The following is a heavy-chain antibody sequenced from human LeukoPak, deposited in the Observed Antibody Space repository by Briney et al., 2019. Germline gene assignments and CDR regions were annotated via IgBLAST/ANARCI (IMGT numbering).Heavy chain of an antibody. V-gene: IGHV1-69*13. CDR2: IIPIFGTA. CDR1: GGTFSSYA. CDR3: ARVLIRYCSSTSCFLDY. J-gene: IGHJ4*02. Sequence: SVKVSCKASGGTFSSYAISRVRQAPGQGLEWMGGIIPIFGTANYAQKFQGRVTITADESTSTAYMELSSLRSEDTAVYYCARVLIRYCSSTSCFLDYWGQGTLVTVSS. D-gene: IGHD2-2*01.